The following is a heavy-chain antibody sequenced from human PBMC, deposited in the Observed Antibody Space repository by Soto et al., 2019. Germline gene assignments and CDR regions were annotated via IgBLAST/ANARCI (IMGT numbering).Heavy chain of an antibody. CDR3: ARRSTDTAFWYFDL. J-gene: IGHJ2*01. CDR2: ISEYYGNI. CDR1: GYALTSSG. Sequence: QVQLVQSGAEVKKPGASVKVSCKASGYALTSSGITWVRQAPGQGLEWMGWISEYYGNIDYAEKFQTRGALASHTSTGTPFMELRDLRSDDTAVYYCARRSTDTAFWYFDLWGRGTLVTVSS. V-gene: IGHV1-18*04. D-gene: IGHD3-3*02.